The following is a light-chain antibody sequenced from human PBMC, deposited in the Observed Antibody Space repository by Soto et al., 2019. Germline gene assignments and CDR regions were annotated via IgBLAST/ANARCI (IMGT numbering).Light chain of an antibody. Sequence: DIQMTQSTSSLSASIGDRVTITCRESQSISSALNWYQHKPGKAPNLLIRAASSLQSGVPSRFSGSGSGTDFTLTISSLQPEDVATYYCQQSYTTPTFGQGTKVEIK. CDR3: QQSYTTPT. V-gene: IGKV1-39*01. J-gene: IGKJ1*01. CDR2: AAS. CDR1: QSISSA.